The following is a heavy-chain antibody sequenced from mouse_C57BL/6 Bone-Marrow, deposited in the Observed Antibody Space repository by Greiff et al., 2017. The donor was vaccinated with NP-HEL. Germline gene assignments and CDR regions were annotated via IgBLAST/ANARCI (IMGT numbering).Heavy chain of an antibody. CDR3: ARRGSSYWYFDV. CDR1: GYSITSDY. V-gene: IGHV3-8*01. Sequence: DVKLVESGPGLAKPSQTLSLTCSVTGYSITSDYWNWIRQFPGNKLEYMGYISYSGSTYYTPSPKSRLSITLYTAKNQYYLQLNSVTTEDKATYYCARRGSSYWYFDVGGTGTTVTVSS. D-gene: IGHD1-1*01. J-gene: IGHJ1*03. CDR2: ISYSGST.